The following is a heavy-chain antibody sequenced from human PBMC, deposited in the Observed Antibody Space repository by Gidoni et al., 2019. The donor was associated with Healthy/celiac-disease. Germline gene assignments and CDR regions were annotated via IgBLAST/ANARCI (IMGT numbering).Heavy chain of an antibody. Sequence: QVQLVQSGAEVKKPGSSVKVSCKASGGTFSSYAISWVRQAPGQGLEWMGGIIPIVGTANYAQKFQGRVTITADESTSTAYMELSSLRSEDTAVYYCARDRVPRYYYDSSGYYPDYWGQGTLVTVSS. CDR1: GGTFSSYA. J-gene: IGHJ4*02. D-gene: IGHD3-22*01. V-gene: IGHV1-69*01. CDR2: IIPIVGTA. CDR3: ARDRVPRYYYDSSGYYPDY.